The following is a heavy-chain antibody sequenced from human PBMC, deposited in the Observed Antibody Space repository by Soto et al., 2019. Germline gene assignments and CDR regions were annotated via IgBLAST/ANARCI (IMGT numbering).Heavy chain of an antibody. Sequence: QAQLPESGPGLVRPSGTLSLTCTVSRYSVTNNKYWNWVRQSPGKALEWIGELYHSGATYYNPSPRGRSSISKHKSKTQSPLNPASVTAGDTAVYYCARDSRYCTDGGCSIMRDAFDVWGQGTLVTVSS. CDR3: ARDSRYCTDGGCSIMRDAFDV. V-gene: IGHV4-4*02. CDR2: LYHSGAT. CDR1: RYSVTNNKY. D-gene: IGHD2-15*01. J-gene: IGHJ3*01.